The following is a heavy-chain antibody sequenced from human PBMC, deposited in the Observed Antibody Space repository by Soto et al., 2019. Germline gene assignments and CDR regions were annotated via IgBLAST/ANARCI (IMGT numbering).Heavy chain of an antibody. V-gene: IGHV1-18*04. J-gene: IGHJ6*02. CDR3: ARSGSGAAYYYYGLDV. CDR1: GYTFTSYG. D-gene: IGHD6-25*01. Sequence: QVHLVQSGPEVKKPGASVKVSCKASGYTFTSYGINWVRQAPGQGLEWMGWISGRNGNTNYAQDLQGRVTMTTDTSTSTAYMELRSLMSDDTAVYYCARSGSGAAYYYYGLDVWGQGTTVTVSS. CDR2: ISGRNGNT.